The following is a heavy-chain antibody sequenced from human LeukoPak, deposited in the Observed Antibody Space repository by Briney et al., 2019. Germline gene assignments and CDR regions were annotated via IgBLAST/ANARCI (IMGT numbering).Heavy chain of an antibody. D-gene: IGHD1-26*01. J-gene: IGHJ6*04. CDR2: VKQDGSER. CDR1: GFISSSYW. CDR3: ARDGSSGRGYYYYYGMDV. V-gene: IGHV3-7*01. Sequence: GGSLRLSCAASGFISSSYWMSWVRQAPGKGLEWVANVKQDGSERYYGDSVKGRFTISRDNAKNMLYLQVNSLRAEDTAVYYCARDGSSGRGYYYYYGMDVWGEGTTVTVSS.